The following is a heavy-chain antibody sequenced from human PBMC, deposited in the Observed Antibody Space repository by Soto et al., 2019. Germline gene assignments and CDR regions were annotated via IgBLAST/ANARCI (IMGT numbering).Heavy chain of an antibody. CDR2: INPNSGGT. CDR3: ARPPRLLWFPESQRAYFDY. CDR1: GYTFTGYY. J-gene: IGHJ4*02. Sequence: ASVKVSCKASGYTFTGYYMHWVRQAPGQGLEWMGWINPNSGGTNYAQKFQGWVTMTRDTSISTAYMELSRLRSDDTAVYYCARPPRLLWFPESQRAYFDYWRQRPLVTVSS. D-gene: IGHD3-10*01. V-gene: IGHV1-2*04.